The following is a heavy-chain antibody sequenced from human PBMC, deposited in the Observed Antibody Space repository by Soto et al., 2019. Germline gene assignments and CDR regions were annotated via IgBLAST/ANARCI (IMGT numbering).Heavy chain of an antibody. D-gene: IGHD3-10*01. CDR3: LSHSGYCLYV. Sequence: GGSLRLSCEASGFTFSWDTINWVRQAPGKGPGWLSYISGTSSTIYYAGSVQGRFTVSRDNDKNSLYLQMNSLRDEDTAVYYCLSHSGYCLYVWCPGTTVTVSS. V-gene: IGHV3-48*02. J-gene: IGHJ6*02. CDR1: GFTFSWDT. CDR2: ISGTSSTI.